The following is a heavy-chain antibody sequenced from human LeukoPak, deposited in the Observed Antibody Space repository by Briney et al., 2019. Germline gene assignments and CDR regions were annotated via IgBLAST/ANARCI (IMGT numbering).Heavy chain of an antibody. CDR3: AKDWGTYYYDSSGYYLSSFDY. CDR2: ISGSGGST. V-gene: IGHV3-23*01. CDR1: GFTFSSNY. D-gene: IGHD3-22*01. Sequence: PGGSLRLSCAVSGFTFSSNYMSWVRQAPGKGLEWVSAISGSGGSTYYADSVKGRFTISRDNSKNTLYLQMNSLRAEDTAVYYCAKDWGTYYYDSSGYYLSSFDYWGQGTLVTVSS. J-gene: IGHJ4*02.